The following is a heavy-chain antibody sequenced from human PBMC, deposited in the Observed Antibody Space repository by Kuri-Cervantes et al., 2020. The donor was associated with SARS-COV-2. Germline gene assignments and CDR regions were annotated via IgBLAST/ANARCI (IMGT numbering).Heavy chain of an antibody. V-gene: IGHV3-13*01. CDR2: ITAAGAE. Sequence: LSLTCAASGFTFSNYDIHWVRQVPGKGLEWVSAITAAGAEFHAGSVRGRFTVSRENAKTSAYLQMNSLTADDTAVYYCAKGGIASYDPLDVWGLGTMVTVS. CDR3: AKGGIASYDPLDV. J-gene: IGHJ3*01. CDR1: GFTFSNYD. D-gene: IGHD6-13*01.